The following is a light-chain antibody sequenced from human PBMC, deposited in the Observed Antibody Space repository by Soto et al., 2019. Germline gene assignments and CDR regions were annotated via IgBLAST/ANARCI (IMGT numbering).Light chain of an antibody. Sequence: EMGLTDPLGTLSLTTIEIANRSFRASQSVSSSYLAWYQQKPGQAPRLLIYGASSRATGIPDRFSGSGSGSDFTLTIDRLEPEDFAVYYCQLYGQSPRFGQGTRL. CDR2: GAS. J-gene: IGKJ5*01. V-gene: IGKV3-20*01. CDR3: QLYGQSPR. CDR1: QSVSSSY.